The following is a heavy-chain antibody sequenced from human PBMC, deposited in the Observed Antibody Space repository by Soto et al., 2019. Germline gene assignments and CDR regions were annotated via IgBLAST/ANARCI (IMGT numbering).Heavy chain of an antibody. V-gene: IGHV3-30-3*01. D-gene: IGHD3-3*01. CDR2: ISYDGSNK. J-gene: IGHJ4*02. CDR3: ARDKRDLRFLEWSYYFDY. CDR1: GFTFSSSA. Sequence: QVQLVESGGGVVQPGRSLRLSCAASGFTFSSSAMHWVRQAPGKGLEWVAVISYDGSNKYYADSMKGRFTISRDNSKNTXNLQMNSLRAEDTAVYYCARDKRDLRFLEWSYYFDYWGQGTLVTVSS.